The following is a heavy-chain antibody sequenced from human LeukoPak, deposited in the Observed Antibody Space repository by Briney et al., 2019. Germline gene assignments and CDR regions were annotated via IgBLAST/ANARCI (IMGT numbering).Heavy chain of an antibody. CDR2: ISGSGGST. D-gene: IGHD6-13*01. V-gene: IGHV3-23*01. CDR3: AKGNSSSWFVPYYFDY. J-gene: IGHJ4*02. Sequence: GGSLRLSCAASGFTFSSYTMNWVRQAPGRGLQWVSSISGSGGSTHYADSVKGRFTISRDNSKNTLYLQMNSLRAEDTAVYYCAKGNSSSWFVPYYFDYWGQGTLVTVSS. CDR1: GFTFSSYT.